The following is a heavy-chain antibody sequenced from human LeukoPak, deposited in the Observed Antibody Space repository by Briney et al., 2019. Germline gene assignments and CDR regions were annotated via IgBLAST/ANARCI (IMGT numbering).Heavy chain of an antibody. CDR3: ARSYPSLYPSRYSSGWYGHFDY. D-gene: IGHD6-19*01. CDR2: IYHSGST. J-gene: IGHJ4*02. CDR1: GGSISSSNW. V-gene: IGHV4-4*02. Sequence: SGTLSLTCAVSGGSISSSNWWSWVRQPPGQGLEWIGEIYHSGSTNYNPSLKSRVTISVDKSKNQFSLKLSSVTAADTAVYYCARSYPSLYPSRYSSGWYGHFDYWGQGTLVTVSS.